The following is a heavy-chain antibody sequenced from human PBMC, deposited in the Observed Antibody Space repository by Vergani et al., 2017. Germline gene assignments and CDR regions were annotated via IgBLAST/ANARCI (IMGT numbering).Heavy chain of an antibody. CDR3: ARGVVSGIAAAGTDLFDY. D-gene: IGHD6-13*01. Sequence: QVQLQESGPGLVKPSETLSLTCTVSGGSISSYYWSWIRQPPGKGLEWIWYIYYSGSTNYNPSRKSRVTISVDTSKNQFSLKLSSVTAADTAVYYCARGVVSGIAAAGTDLFDYWGQGTLVTVSS. CDR1: GGSISSYY. CDR2: IYYSGST. J-gene: IGHJ4*02. V-gene: IGHV4-59*01.